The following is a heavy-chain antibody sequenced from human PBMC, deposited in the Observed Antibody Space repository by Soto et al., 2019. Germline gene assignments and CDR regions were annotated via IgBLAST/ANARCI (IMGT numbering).Heavy chain of an antibody. J-gene: IGHJ6*02. D-gene: IGHD3-10*01. CDR1: GSSVKSYY. V-gene: IGHV4-59*02. Sequence: SETLSLTCTVSGSSVKSYYWTWIRQPPGKGLECIGYFHYSGGTNYNPSLKSRVTISVDSSKNQFSLKLNSVTAADTAVYYCARDAGNSYNMDVWGQGTTVTVSS. CDR3: ARDAGNSYNMDV. CDR2: FHYSGGT.